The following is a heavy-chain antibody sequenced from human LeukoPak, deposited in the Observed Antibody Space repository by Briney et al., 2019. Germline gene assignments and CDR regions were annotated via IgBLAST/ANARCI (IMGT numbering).Heavy chain of an antibody. Sequence: EASVKVSCKASGYTFTGYYMHWVRQAPGQGLEWMGWINPNSGGTNYAQKFQGRVTMTRDTSISTAYMELSRLRSDDTAVYYCARSPNGIAARYNWFDPWGQGTLVTVSS. CDR1: GYTFTGYY. CDR2: INPNSGGT. J-gene: IGHJ5*02. CDR3: ARSPNGIAARYNWFDP. V-gene: IGHV1-2*02. D-gene: IGHD6-6*01.